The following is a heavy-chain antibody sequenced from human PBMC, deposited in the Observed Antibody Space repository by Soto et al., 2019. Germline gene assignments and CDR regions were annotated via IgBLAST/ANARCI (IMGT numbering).Heavy chain of an antibody. J-gene: IGHJ6*02. D-gene: IGHD6-6*01. V-gene: IGHV3-30-3*01. CDR3: ARGAALIYYGMDV. CDR1: GVTVSSYA. CDR2: ISYDGSNK. Sequence: PGGSLRLSCAASGVTVSSYAMDGVRQAPGKGLEWVAVISYDGSNKYYADSVKGRFTISRDNSKNTLYPQMNSLRAEDTAVYYCARGAALIYYGMDVWGQGTTVTVSS.